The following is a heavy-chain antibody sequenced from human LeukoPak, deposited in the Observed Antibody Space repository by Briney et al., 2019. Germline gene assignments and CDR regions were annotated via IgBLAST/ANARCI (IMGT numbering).Heavy chain of an antibody. V-gene: IGHV1-69*13. Sequence: SVKVSCKASGGTFSSYAISWVRQAPGHGLEWMGGIIPIFGTANYAQKFQGRITITADESTSTAYMELSSLRSEDTAVYYCARSKGYYYYMDVWGKGTTVTVSS. CDR1: GGTFSSYA. D-gene: IGHD4-11*01. J-gene: IGHJ6*03. CDR3: ARSKGYYYYMDV. CDR2: IIPIFGTA.